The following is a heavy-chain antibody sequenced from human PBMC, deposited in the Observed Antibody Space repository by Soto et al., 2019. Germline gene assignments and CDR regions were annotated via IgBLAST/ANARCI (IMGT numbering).Heavy chain of an antibody. Sequence: EVQLVESGGGLVQPGGSLRLSCGASGFTFRTYWLSWVRQVPGKGLEWVANINQDGSEKNYVDSVKGRFTISRDNAKNSLYLQMSSLRAEDTALYYCARDGRTSWYSYDYHGMDVWGQGTRVTVSS. CDR1: GFTFRTYW. CDR3: ARDGRTSWYSYDYHGMDV. V-gene: IGHV3-7*05. CDR2: INQDGSEK. D-gene: IGHD5-18*01. J-gene: IGHJ6*02.